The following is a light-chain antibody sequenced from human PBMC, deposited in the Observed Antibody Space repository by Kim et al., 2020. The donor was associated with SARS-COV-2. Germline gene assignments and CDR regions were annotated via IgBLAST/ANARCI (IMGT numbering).Light chain of an antibody. CDR1: QNIFTY. V-gene: IGKV3-11*01. CDR3: QQRANWPIT. Sequence: PGERGTLSCRASQNIFTYLAWYQQKPGQSPRLLMYDASKRATGIPSRFSGSGSGTEFTLTINSLEAEDFAVYYCQQRANWPITFGQGTRLEIK. CDR2: DAS. J-gene: IGKJ5*01.